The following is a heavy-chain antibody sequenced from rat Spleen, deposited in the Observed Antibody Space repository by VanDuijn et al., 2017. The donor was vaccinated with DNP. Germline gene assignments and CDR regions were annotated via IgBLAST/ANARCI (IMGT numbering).Heavy chain of an antibody. CDR3: AREGIGTTWFAY. D-gene: IGHD1-5*01. J-gene: IGHJ3*01. V-gene: IGHV5-7*01. CDR2: ITSTGGST. Sequence: EVQLVESGGGLVQPGRSLKLSCAASGFTFSDYYMAWVRQAPRRGLEWVASITSTGGSTSYRDSVKGRFTISRDNAKSTLYLQMDSLRSEETATYYCAREGIGTTWFAYWGQGTLVTVSS. CDR1: GFTFSDYY.